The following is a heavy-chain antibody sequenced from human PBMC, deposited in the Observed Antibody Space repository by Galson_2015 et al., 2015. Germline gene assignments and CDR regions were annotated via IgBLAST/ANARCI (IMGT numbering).Heavy chain of an antibody. CDR1: GYTFTGYY. J-gene: IGHJ5*02. V-gene: IGHV1-2*04. D-gene: IGHD4-17*01. CDR2: INPNSGGT. Sequence: SVKVSCKASGYTFTGYYMHWVRLAPGQGLEWMGWINPNSGGTNYAQKFQGWVTMTRDTSISTAYMELSRLRSDDTAVYYCARVSRAVTSFGWFDPWGQGTLVTVSS. CDR3: ARVSRAVTSFGWFDP.